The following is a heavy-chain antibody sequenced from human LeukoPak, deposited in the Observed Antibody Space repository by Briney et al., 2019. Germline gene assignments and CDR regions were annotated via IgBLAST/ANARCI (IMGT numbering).Heavy chain of an antibody. V-gene: IGHV3-33*06. CDR2: IWYDGSNK. D-gene: IGHD3-10*01. CDR3: AKGPEVLLWFGEAY. J-gene: IGHJ4*02. CDR1: GFTFSSYG. Sequence: GGSLRLSCAASGFTFSSYGMHWVRQAPGKGLEWVAVIWYDGSNKYYADSVKGRFTISRDNSKNTLYLQMNSLRAEDTAVYYCAKGPEVLLWFGEAYWGQGTLVTVSS.